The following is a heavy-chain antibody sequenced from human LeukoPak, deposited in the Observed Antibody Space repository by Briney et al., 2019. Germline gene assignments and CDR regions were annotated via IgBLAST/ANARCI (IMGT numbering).Heavy chain of an antibody. V-gene: IGHV1-18*01. J-gene: IGHJ4*02. Sequence: ASVTVSCKASGYTFTSYGISWVRQAPGQGLEWMGWISAYNGNTNYAQKLQGRVTMTTDTSTSTAYMELRSLRSDDTAVYYCAREHYYDSSGYFGYWGQGTLVTVSS. CDR1: GYTFTSYG. CDR3: AREHYYDSSGYFGY. CDR2: ISAYNGNT. D-gene: IGHD3-22*01.